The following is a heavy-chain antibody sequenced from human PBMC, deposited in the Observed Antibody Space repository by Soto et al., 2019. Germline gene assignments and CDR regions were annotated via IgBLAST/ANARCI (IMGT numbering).Heavy chain of an antibody. CDR3: ARLGNVDTAMVDGMDV. Sequence: QVQLVQSGAEVKKPGSSVKVSCKASGGTFSSYAISWVRQAPGQGLEWMGGIIPIFGTANYAQKFQGRVTITADKSTSTAYMELSSLRSEDTVVYYCARLGNVDTAMVDGMDVWGQGTTVTVSS. D-gene: IGHD5-18*01. CDR2: IIPIFGTA. J-gene: IGHJ6*02. CDR1: GGTFSSYA. V-gene: IGHV1-69*06.